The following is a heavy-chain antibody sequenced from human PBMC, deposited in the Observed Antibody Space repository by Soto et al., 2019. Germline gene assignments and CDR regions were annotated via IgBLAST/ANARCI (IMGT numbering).Heavy chain of an antibody. CDR2: ITLYNGKT. Sequence: QVQLVQSGAEVKKPGASVKVSCKASGYTFTNHGITWVRQAPGQWLEWMGWITLYNGKTDYLRKLQGRVTMTTETFTNPAYMELRRLRSDDTAVYYCARTRGYSGYDLVDWGQGTLVTGSS. V-gene: IGHV1-18*01. CDR3: ARTRGYSGYDLVD. D-gene: IGHD5-12*01. CDR1: GYTFTNHG. J-gene: IGHJ4*02.